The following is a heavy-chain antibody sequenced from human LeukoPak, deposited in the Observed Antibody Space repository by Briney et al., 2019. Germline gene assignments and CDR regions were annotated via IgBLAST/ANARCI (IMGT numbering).Heavy chain of an antibody. Sequence: GGSLRLSCAPSGFTFSSYSMNWVRQAPGKGLEWVAVIWYDGSEKYYADSVKGRFTISRDNFKNTLYLQMDRLRVEDTAVYYCAKDLGSGWYYFDNWGQGTLVTVSS. CDR2: IWYDGSEK. D-gene: IGHD6-19*01. J-gene: IGHJ4*02. CDR3: AKDLGSGWYYFDN. CDR1: GFTFSSYS. V-gene: IGHV3-33*06.